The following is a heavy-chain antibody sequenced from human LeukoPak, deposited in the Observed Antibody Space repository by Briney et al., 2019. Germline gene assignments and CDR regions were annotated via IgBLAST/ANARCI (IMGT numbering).Heavy chain of an antibody. V-gene: IGHV3-13*01. J-gene: IGHJ4*02. Sequence: PGGSLRLSCAASGLAFSDYDMHWVRQATGQGLEWVSAIGTAGDTYYTASVKGRFTISRENAKNPLYPQMNSLRAGDTAVYYCVALGDRIYWGQGTLVTVSS. CDR1: GLAFSDYD. CDR3: VALGDRIY. D-gene: IGHD2-21*02. CDR2: IGTAGDT.